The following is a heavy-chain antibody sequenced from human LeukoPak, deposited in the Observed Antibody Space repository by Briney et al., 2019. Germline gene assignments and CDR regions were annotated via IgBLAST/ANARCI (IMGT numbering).Heavy chain of an antibody. CDR2: MNPNSGNT. J-gene: IGHJ6*02. D-gene: IGHD3-10*01. CDR1: GYTFTSYD. Sequence: ASVKVSCKASGYTFTSYDINWVRQATGQGLEWMGWMNPNSGNTGYAQKFQGRVTMTRNTSISTAYMELSSLRSEDTAVYYCARSLDRETYYYYYGMDVWGQGTTVTVSS. CDR3: ARSLDRETYYYYYGMDV. V-gene: IGHV1-8*01.